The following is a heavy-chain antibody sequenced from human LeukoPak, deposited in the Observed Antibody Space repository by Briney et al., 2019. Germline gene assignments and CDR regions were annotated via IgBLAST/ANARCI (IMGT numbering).Heavy chain of an antibody. CDR1: GGSISSSIYY. CDR3: ATPYSGGYHGLDI. CDR2: IYYSGAT. D-gene: IGHD1-26*01. Sequence: SSETLSLTCTVSGGSISSSIYYWAWIRQPPGKGLEWIASIYYSGATYYNPSLKSRVTISIDTTKNQFSLKLSSVTAADTAVYYCATPYSGGYHGLDIWGQGTMVTVSS. V-gene: IGHV4-39*01. J-gene: IGHJ3*02.